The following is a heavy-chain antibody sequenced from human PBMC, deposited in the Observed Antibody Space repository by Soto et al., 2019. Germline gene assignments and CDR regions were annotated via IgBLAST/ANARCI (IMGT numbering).Heavy chain of an antibody. Sequence: EVQLVESGGGLVKPGGSLTLSCAASGFTFSNAWMSWVRQAPGKGLEWVGHIKSKTAGGTTDYAAPVKGRFTISRDDSKNTLYLQMNSLKTEDTAMYYCTRGIIPATVHYWGQGALVTVSS. J-gene: IGHJ4*02. CDR3: TRGIIPATVHY. D-gene: IGHD2-2*01. CDR2: IKSKTAGGTT. CDR1: GFTFSNAW. V-gene: IGHV3-15*01.